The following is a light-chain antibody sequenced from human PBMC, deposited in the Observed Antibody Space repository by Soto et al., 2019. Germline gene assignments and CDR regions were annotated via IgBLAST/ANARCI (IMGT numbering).Light chain of an antibody. CDR1: SSNIGTSS. CDR3: AAGIDSLNGHV. V-gene: IGLV1-44*01. CDR2: TTN. J-gene: IGLJ1*01. Sequence: QSALTQPHSASGTPGQRVTISCSGSSSNIGTSSVHWFQQLPGTAPKLLISTTNQRPSGVPERFSGSKSGTSASLAISGLQSEYEADYYCAAGIDSLNGHVVGTGTKVTVL.